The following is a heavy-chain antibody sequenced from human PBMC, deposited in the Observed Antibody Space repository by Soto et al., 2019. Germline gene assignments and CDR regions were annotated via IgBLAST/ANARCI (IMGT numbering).Heavy chain of an antibody. D-gene: IGHD3-10*01. Sequence: QVQLVESGGGVVQPGRSLRLSCAASGFTFIYYDIHWVRQAPGKGLDWVAIISHDGSKKYYVDSVKGRYPISRDDSKNTLDLQMNRLRPEDTAVYYCARDVTRFRGVIMSAFDYWGQGTLVTVSS. CDR3: ARDVTRFRGVIMSAFDY. CDR1: GFTFIYYD. CDR2: ISHDGSKK. V-gene: IGHV3-30-3*01. J-gene: IGHJ4*02.